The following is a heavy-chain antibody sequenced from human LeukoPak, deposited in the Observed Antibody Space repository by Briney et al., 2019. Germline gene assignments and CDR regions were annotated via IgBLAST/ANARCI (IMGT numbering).Heavy chain of an antibody. V-gene: IGHV3-21*01. CDR3: ARDPQYCSGGSCYSFDY. CDR1: GFTFSTYS. Sequence: GGSLRLSCAASGFTFSTYSMNWVRQAPGKGLEWVSSIISSSSYIYYANSVKGRFTISRDNAKNSLYLQMNSLRAEDTAVYYCARDPQYCSGGSCYSFDYWGQGTLVTVSS. CDR2: IISSSSYI. J-gene: IGHJ4*02. D-gene: IGHD2-15*01.